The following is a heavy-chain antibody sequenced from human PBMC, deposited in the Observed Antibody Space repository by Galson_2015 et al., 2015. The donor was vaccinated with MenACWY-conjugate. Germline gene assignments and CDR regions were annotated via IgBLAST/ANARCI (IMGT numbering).Heavy chain of an antibody. CDR1: GYTITTCW. Sequence: QSGAEATKPRKSLWISCEASGYTITTCWSGWVHQLPGNLLEWIGLLSPGDSSTRYSPSFKGQVTISADKSISTAYLQWSSLKASDTAMYYCARHPPGGRGMDVWGQGTTVTVSS. J-gene: IGHJ6*02. CDR2: LSPGDSST. D-gene: IGHD1-26*01. V-gene: IGHV5-51*07. CDR3: ARHPPGGRGMDV.